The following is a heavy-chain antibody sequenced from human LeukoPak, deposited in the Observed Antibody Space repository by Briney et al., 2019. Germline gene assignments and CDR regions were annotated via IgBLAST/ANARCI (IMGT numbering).Heavy chain of an antibody. Sequence: GGSLRLSCAASGFTFSNAWMSWVRQAAGKGLEWVGRIKSKTDGGTTDYAAPVKGRFTISRDDSKNTLYLHMNSLKTEDTAVYYCTTLQRPSFGPYYYYYYMDVWGKGTTVTVSS. V-gene: IGHV3-15*01. CDR2: IKSKTDGGTT. D-gene: IGHD1-26*01. J-gene: IGHJ6*03. CDR1: GFTFSNAW. CDR3: TTLQRPSFGPYYYYYYMDV.